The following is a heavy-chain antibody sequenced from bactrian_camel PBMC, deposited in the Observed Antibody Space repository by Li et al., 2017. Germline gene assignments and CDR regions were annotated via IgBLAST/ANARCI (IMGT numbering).Heavy chain of an antibody. CDR1: GFSLSIYW. V-gene: IGHV3S1*01. Sequence: HVQLVESGGGLVQPGGSLRLSCAASGFSLSIYWMYWVRQASGKGLEWVSGINSGGGSTYYSDSVKGRFTNSRDNDKNTLYLRLNVLKTEDTAMYYCAKSFRAVAPYYAMDYWGKGTQVTVS. CDR2: INSGGGST. D-gene: IGHD2*01. J-gene: IGHJ7*01.